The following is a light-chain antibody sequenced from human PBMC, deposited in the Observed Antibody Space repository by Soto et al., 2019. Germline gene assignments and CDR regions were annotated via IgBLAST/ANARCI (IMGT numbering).Light chain of an antibody. V-gene: IGLV1-44*01. CDR1: SSNIGRNT. J-gene: IGLJ1*01. CDR2: NNN. CDR3: AAWDDSLTGLNV. Sequence: QSVLSQPPSASGTPGQRVAISCSGSSSNIGRNTVNWYQQLPETAPKLLIYNNNQRPSGVPDRFSGSKSGTSASLAISGLQSEDEADYYCAAWDDSLTGLNVFGTVTKATVL.